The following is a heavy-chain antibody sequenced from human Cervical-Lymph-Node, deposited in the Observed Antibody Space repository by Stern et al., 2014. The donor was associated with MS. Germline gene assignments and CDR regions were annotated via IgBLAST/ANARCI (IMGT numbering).Heavy chain of an antibody. CDR2: INSGGTT. CDR1: GGSFSGYY. D-gene: IGHD5-18*01. J-gene: IGHJ4*02. CDR3: ARGRYSYGPNPFDY. Sequence: QVQLQQWGAGLLKPSETLSLTCAVYGGSFSGYYWSWIRQPPGKGLEWIGEINSGGTTNYTPSLKSRFPISVDTSKNQFSLKLSSVTAADTAVYYCARGRYSYGPNPFDYWGQGTLVTVSS. V-gene: IGHV4-34*01.